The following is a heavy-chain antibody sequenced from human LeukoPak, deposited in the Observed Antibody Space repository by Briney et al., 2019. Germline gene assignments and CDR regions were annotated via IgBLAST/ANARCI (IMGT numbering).Heavy chain of an antibody. V-gene: IGHV1-46*01. CDR2: MHPTGDST. CDR1: GYTSTKYY. CDR3: ARHDFDLPMIYSFFVH. Sequence: ASVKVSCKASGYTSTKYYMNWVRQAPGQGLEWMGIMHPTGDSTNYAQKFQGRVTLTRDTSTGTFYMELSSLTSEDTVVYYCARHDFDLPMIYSFFVHWGQGTLVTVSS. J-gene: IGHJ5*02. D-gene: IGHD3-3*01.